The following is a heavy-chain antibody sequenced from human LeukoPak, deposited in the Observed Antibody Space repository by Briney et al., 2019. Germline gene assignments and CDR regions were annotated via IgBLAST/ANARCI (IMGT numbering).Heavy chain of an antibody. D-gene: IGHD3-10*01. Sequence: SETLSLTCTVSGGSISSYYWSWIRQPPGKGLEWIGYIYYSGSTNYNPSLKSRVTISVDTSKNQFSLNLSSVTAADTAVYYCARRGISFGVDPWGQGTLVTVSS. V-gene: IGHV4-59*12. CDR1: GGSISSYY. CDR2: IYYSGST. CDR3: ARRGISFGVDP. J-gene: IGHJ5*02.